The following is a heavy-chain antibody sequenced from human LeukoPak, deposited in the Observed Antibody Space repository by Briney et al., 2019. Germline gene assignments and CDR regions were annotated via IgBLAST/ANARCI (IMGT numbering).Heavy chain of an antibody. CDR1: GFTFSSYW. CDR2: IKQDGSEK. J-gene: IGHJ4*02. Sequence: DPGGSLRLSCAASGFTFSSYWMSWVRQAPGKGLEWVANIKQDGSEKYYVDSVKGRFTISRDNAKNSLYLQMNSLRAEDTAVYYRARHRYFGLGILDYWLQGTVVSVCS. D-gene: IGHD3-10*01. CDR3: ARHRYFGLGILDY. V-gene: IGHV3-7*01.